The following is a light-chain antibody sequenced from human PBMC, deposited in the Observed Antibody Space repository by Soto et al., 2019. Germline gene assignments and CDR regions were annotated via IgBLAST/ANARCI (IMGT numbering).Light chain of an antibody. CDR3: QQRINWPIT. CDR2: DAS. J-gene: IGKJ5*01. CDR1: QSVSNY. V-gene: IGKV3-11*01. Sequence: IVLTQTPATQSLSPGERDTISCRASQSVSNYLAWYQRKPGQAPRLLIYDASMRATGIPARFSGSGSGTEFTLTISSLEPEDFAVYYCQQRINWPITFGQGTRLEIK.